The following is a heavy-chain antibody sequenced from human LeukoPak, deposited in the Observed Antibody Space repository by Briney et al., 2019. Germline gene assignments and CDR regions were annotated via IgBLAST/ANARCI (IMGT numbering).Heavy chain of an antibody. V-gene: IGHV3-23*01. CDR3: ARGGRRF. CDR1: GFTFSSYA. D-gene: IGHD3-10*01. Sequence: GGSLRLSCAASGFTFSSYAMSWVRQAPGRGLEWVSAISGSGGSTYYADSVKGRFTISRDNAKNSLYLQMNSLRGEDTAVYYCARGGRRFWGQGTLVTVSS. J-gene: IGHJ4*02. CDR2: ISGSGGST.